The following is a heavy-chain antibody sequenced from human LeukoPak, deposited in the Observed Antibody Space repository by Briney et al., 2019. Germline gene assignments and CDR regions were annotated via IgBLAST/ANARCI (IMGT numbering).Heavy chain of an antibody. CDR1: GYTFTSYY. Sequence: VASVRVSCKASGYTFTSYYIHWVRQAPGQGLEYMGIINPSGGSTSYAQKFQGRVTMTRDMSTSTVYMELSSLRSEDTAVYCCARLGTEQGQGDYWGQGTLVTVSS. D-gene: IGHD1-1*01. J-gene: IGHJ4*02. V-gene: IGHV1-46*01. CDR2: INPSGGST. CDR3: ARLGTEQGQGDY.